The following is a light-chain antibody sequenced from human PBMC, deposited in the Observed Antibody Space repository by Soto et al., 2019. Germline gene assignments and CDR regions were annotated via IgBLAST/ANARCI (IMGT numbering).Light chain of an antibody. CDR1: RSISTY. J-gene: IGKJ4*01. V-gene: IGKV3-11*01. Sequence: ETVLTQSPATLSLSPGERATLSCRASRSISTYLAWYQQKPGQAPRLLIYEALNRATGIPDRFSGSGSGTDFTLTISRLEPEDFAVYYCQQRSNWPLTFGGGTKVDIK. CDR3: QQRSNWPLT. CDR2: EAL.